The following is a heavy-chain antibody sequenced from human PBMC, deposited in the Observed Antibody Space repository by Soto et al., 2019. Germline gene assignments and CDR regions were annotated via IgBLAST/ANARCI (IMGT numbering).Heavy chain of an antibody. D-gene: IGHD6-19*01. CDR1: GFTFSSYS. CDR2: ISSSSSYI. CDR3: ARAANEVAGTDY. V-gene: IGHV3-21*01. Sequence: WGSLRLSCAASGFTFSSYSMNWVRRAPGKGLEWVSSISSSSSYIYYADSVKGRFTISRDNAKNSLYLQMNSLRAEDTAVYYCARAANEVAGTDYWGRGTLFTVSS. J-gene: IGHJ4*02.